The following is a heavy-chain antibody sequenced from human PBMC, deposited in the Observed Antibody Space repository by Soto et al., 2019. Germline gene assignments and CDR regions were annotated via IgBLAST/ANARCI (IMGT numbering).Heavy chain of an antibody. V-gene: IGHV1-69*02. CDR3: AIAGGGYGRGPIDY. CDR2: IIPILDIA. CDR1: GGTFSSYT. Sequence: GASVKVSCKASGGTFSSYTITWVRQAPGQGLEWMGRIIPILDIANYAQKFQGRVTITADKSTSTAYMELSSLRSEDTAVYYCAIAGGGYGRGPIDYWGPGTLVTLSS. J-gene: IGHJ4*02. D-gene: IGHD5-12*01.